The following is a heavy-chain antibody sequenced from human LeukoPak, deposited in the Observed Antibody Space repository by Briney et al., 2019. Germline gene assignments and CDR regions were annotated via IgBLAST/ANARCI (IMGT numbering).Heavy chain of an antibody. Sequence: GGSLGPPFEALGFTFSMLGLTWVPQAPGKGLGGVATILLVGSKQYYADSVKGRFTISRDNSKNTLYLQMNSLRAEDTAVYYCAKDQVSGDVDGYQYLFDDWGEATLVSASS. V-gene: IGHV3-30*18. D-gene: IGHD5-24*01. J-gene: IGHJ4*02. CDR3: AKDQVSGDVDGYQYLFDD. CDR1: GFTFSMLG. CDR2: ILLVGSKQ.